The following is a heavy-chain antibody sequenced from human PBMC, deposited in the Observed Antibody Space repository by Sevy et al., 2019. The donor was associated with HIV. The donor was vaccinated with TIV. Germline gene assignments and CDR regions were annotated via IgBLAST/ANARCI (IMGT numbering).Heavy chain of an antibody. J-gene: IGHJ6*02. CDR1: GFTFSSYA. CDR2: MSGSGGST. CDR3: AKGAVRGVIILSYGMDV. Sequence: GGSLRLSCAASGFTFSSYAMSWVRQAPGKGLEWVSAMSGSGGSTYYADSVKGRFTISRDNSKNTLYLQMNSLRAEDTAVYYCAKGAVRGVIILSYGMDVGGQGTTVTVSS. D-gene: IGHD3-10*01. V-gene: IGHV3-23*01.